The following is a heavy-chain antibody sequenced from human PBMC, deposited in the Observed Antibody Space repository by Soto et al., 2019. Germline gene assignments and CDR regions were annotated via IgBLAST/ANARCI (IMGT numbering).Heavy chain of an antibody. CDR3: AKFRIAMVRGVTIDS. D-gene: IGHD3-10*01. Sequence: PGGSLRLSCEASGFTFSSYAMGWVRQAPGKGLEWVSTIIASSHHTYYADSVKGRFTISRDNSKNTLYVQMNSLRAEDTAIYYCAKFRIAMVRGVTIDSWGQGTLVTVSS. CDR2: IIASSHHT. CDR1: GFTFSSYA. J-gene: IGHJ4*02. V-gene: IGHV3-23*01.